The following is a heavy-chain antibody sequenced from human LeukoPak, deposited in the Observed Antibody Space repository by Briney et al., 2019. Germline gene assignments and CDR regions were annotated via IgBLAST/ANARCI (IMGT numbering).Heavy chain of an antibody. CDR1: GFTFSSYT. Sequence: GGGLRLSRAASGFTFSSYTLKWVRQAPGKGLEWGSSISSSRSYIYYTDSVRGRFTISRDNAKNTLFLQMNRLRAQETRVYFCARATWDPNYYYYMDVWGKGTTVTISS. CDR2: ISSSRSYI. J-gene: IGHJ6*03. V-gene: IGHV3-21*01. CDR3: ARATWDPNYYYYMDV. D-gene: IGHD1-26*01.